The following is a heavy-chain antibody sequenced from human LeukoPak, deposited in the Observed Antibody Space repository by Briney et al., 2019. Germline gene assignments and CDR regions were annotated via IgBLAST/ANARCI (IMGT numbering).Heavy chain of an antibody. D-gene: IGHD5-24*01. CDR2: IYYSGST. J-gene: IGHJ4*02. CDR3: ARETVPSKMATIRYFDY. CDR1: GGSISSYY. V-gene: IGHV4-59*01. Sequence: PSETLSLTCTVSGGSISSYYWSWIRQPPGKGLEWIGYIYYSGSTNYNPSLKSRVTISVDTSKNQFSLKPSSVTAADTAVYYCARETVPSKMATIRYFDYWGQGTLVTVSS.